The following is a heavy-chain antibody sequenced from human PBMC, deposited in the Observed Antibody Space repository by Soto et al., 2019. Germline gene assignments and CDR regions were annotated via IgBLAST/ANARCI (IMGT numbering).Heavy chain of an antibody. CDR1: GGTSTRYA. J-gene: IGHJ4*02. V-gene: IGHV1-69*06. D-gene: IGHD3-3*01. CDR3: NRGSEHDFWSGYL. Sequence: QERLVQSGAEVRKPGSSVKVSCKVTGGTSTRYAINWVRQAPGQGLERMGGIVPMFRTSKYAQKFQGRVKITADTSTNIAYMDLRSLRSYDTADDYCNRGSEHDFWSGYLWGQGTLVSVSS. CDR2: IVPMFRTS.